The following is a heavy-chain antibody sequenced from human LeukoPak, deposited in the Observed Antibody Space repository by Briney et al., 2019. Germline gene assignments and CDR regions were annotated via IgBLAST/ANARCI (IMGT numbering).Heavy chain of an antibody. D-gene: IGHD3-16*01. CDR1: GFAFSSYW. J-gene: IGHJ4*02. CDR3: ARYAVSYGTD. Sequence: GGSLRLSCAASGFAFSSYWMHWVRQAPGEGLVWVARITADGSGSNYADSVKGRFTISRDNDENTLYLQMHSLRAEDTAIYYCARYAVSYGTDWGQGTLVTVSS. V-gene: IGHV3-74*01. CDR2: ITADGSGS.